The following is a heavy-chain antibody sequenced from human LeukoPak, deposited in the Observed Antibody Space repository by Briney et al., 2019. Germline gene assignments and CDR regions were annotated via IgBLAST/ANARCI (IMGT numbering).Heavy chain of an antibody. CDR2: IYYSGRT. CDR3: ARRLYYEAAFDV. CDR1: GGSITSYY. D-gene: IGHD3-22*01. Sequence: SETLSLTCNVSGGSITSYYWSWIRQPPGKRLEWIGYIYYSGRTTYNPFFKSRVTISVDTSKIQFSLKLTSVTAADTAVYYCARRLYYEAAFDVWGQGTMVTVSS. J-gene: IGHJ3*01. V-gene: IGHV4-59*01.